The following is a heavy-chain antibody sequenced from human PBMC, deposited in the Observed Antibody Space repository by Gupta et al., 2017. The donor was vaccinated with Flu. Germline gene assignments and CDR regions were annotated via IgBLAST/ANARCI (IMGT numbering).Heavy chain of an antibody. CDR1: SNYW. CDR2: VDNDGSGT. J-gene: IGHJ4*02. V-gene: IGHV3-74*01. Sequence: SNYWMHWVRQVPGKGLVGVSRVDNDGSGTSYADSVKGRFTISRDNAKNTLYLQMNSLRAEDTAVYYCATVFEYWGRGTLVTVSS. D-gene: IGHD2-21*02. CDR3: ATVFEY.